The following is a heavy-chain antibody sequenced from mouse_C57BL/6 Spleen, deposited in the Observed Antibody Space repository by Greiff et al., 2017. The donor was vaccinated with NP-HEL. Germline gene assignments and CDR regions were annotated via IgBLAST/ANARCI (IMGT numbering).Heavy chain of an antibody. CDR3: ARKNYGNYYFDV. CDR2: IYPGSGST. CDR1: GYTFTSYW. Sequence: QVQLQQSGAELVKPGASVKMSCKASGYTFTSYWITWVKQRPGQGLEWIGDIYPGSGSTNYNEKFKSKATLTVDTSSSTAYMQLSSLTSEDSAVYYCARKNYGNYYFDVWGTGTTVTVSS. D-gene: IGHD2-1*01. V-gene: IGHV1-55*01. J-gene: IGHJ1*03.